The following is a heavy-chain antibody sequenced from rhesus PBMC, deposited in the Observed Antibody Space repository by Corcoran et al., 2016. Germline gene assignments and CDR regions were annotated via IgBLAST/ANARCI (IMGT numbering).Heavy chain of an antibody. CDR3: ARVGEYSNYFDY. D-gene: IGHD4-23*01. V-gene: IGHV4-106*01. CDR1: GGSISDDYY. Sequence: QVQLQESGPGLVKPSETLSLTCAVSGGSISDDYYWSWIRQPQGKGLMWIWFIYGSGRGTNYNPSLKNRVTISIDTSKNQFSLKLSAVTAADTAVYYCARVGEYSNYFDYWGQGVLVTVSS. CDR2: IYGSGRGT. J-gene: IGHJ4*01.